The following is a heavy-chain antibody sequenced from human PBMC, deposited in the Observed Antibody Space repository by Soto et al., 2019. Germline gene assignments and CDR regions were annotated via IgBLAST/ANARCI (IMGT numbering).Heavy chain of an antibody. J-gene: IGHJ4*02. CDR2: INHSGST. CDR3: ARGPENSYYYGSGSYGKY. V-gene: IGHV4-34*01. D-gene: IGHD3-10*01. CDR1: GGSFSGYY. Sequence: SETLSLTCAVYGGSFSGYYWSWIRQPPGKGLEWIGEINHSGSTNYNPSLKSRVTISVDTSKNQFSLKLSSVTAADTAVYYCARGPENSYYYGSGSYGKYWGQGTLVTVSS.